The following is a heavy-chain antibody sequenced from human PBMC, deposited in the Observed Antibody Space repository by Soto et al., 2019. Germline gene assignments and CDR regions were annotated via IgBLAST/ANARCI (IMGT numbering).Heavy chain of an antibody. Sequence: GGSLSLSCAASGFPFSSYTMNWVRQAPGRGLEWVSSISGSSDTIYYADSVKGRFTISRDNSKNTVYLQMNSLRAEDTAVYYCAKAGYYDSSGYYELDYWGQGTLVTVSS. D-gene: IGHD3-22*01. CDR3: AKAGYYDSSGYYELDY. V-gene: IGHV3-48*01. J-gene: IGHJ4*02. CDR1: GFPFSSYT. CDR2: ISGSSDTI.